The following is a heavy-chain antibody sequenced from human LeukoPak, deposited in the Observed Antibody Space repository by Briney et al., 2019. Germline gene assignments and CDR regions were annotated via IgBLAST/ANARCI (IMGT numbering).Heavy chain of an antibody. CDR1: GLTFDDYA. V-gene: IGHV3-9*01. D-gene: IGHD4/OR15-4a*01. CDR3: AKDTTPTGSYGAHFDY. CDR2: ISWNSGSI. Sequence: GGSLRLSCAASGLTFDDYAMHWVRQAPGKGQEWVSGISWNSGSIGYADSVKGRFTISRDNAENSLYLQMNSLRAEDTALYYCAKDTTPTGSYGAHFDYWGQGTLVTVSS. J-gene: IGHJ4*02.